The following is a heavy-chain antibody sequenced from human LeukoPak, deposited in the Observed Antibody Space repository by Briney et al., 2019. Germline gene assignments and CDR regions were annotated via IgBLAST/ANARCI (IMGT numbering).Heavy chain of an antibody. CDR3: ARFEGVATFDY. Sequence: SETLSLTCTVSGGPISSHFWSWIRQPPGKGLEWIGYIYYSGSTNYNPSLESRVTISVDTSKNQFSLKLSSVTAADTAVYYCARFEGVATFDYWGQGTLVTVSS. J-gene: IGHJ4*02. V-gene: IGHV4-59*11. D-gene: IGHD5-12*01. CDR1: GGPISSHF. CDR2: IYYSGST.